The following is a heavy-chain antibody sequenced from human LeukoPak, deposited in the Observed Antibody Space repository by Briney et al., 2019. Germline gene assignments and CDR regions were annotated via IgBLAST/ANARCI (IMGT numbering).Heavy chain of an antibody. CDR3: ARVPVAYYFDN. D-gene: IGHD6-19*01. CDR1: GFTFSSYA. Sequence: GGSLRLSCAASGFTFSSYAMSWVRQAPGKGREWVSTISGSGGSTNYADSVKGRFTISRDNFKDTLYLQMNSLRAEDTAVYYCARVPVAYYFDNWGQGTLVTVSS. J-gene: IGHJ4*02. V-gene: IGHV3-23*01. CDR2: ISGSGGST.